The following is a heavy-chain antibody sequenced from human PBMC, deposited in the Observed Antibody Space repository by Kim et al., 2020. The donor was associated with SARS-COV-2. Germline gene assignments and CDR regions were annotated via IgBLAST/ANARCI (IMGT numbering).Heavy chain of an antibody. D-gene: IGHD5-18*01. CDR2: IWYDGSNK. J-gene: IGHJ4*02. CDR1: GFTFSSYG. CDR3: ARDVDSYGTYYFDY. Sequence: GGSLRLSCAASGFTFSSYGMHWVRQAPGKGLEWVAVIWYDGSNKYYADSVKGRFTISRDNSKNTLYLQMNSLRAEDTAVYYCARDVDSYGTYYFDYWGQGTLVTVSS. V-gene: IGHV3-33*01.